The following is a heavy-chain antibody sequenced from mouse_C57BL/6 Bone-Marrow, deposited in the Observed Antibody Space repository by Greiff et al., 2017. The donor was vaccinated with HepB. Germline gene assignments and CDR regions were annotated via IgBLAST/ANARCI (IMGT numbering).Heavy chain of an antibody. V-gene: IGHV1-53*01. D-gene: IGHD1-1*01. CDR3: ARSPSYYGSSPQYFDV. J-gene: IGHJ1*03. CDR1: GYTFTSYW. CDR2: INPSNGGT. Sequence: QVHVKQPGTELVKPGASVKLSCKASGYTFTSYWMHWVKQRPGQGLEWIGNINPSNGGTNYNEKFKSKATLTVDKSSSTAYMQLSSLTSEDSAVYYCARSPSYYGSSPQYFDVWGTGTTVTVSS.